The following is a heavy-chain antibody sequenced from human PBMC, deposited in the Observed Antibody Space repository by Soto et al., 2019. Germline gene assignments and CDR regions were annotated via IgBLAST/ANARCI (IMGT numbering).Heavy chain of an antibody. Sequence: SETLSLTCTVSGGSVNNYYWSWIRQPPGKGLEWIGYIFYLGNTIYNPSLMSRVTMLVDTSKNQFSLQLSSVTAADTAVYYCARLDRDGFIRRLYDFWGQGTLVTVSS. V-gene: IGHV4-59*02. CDR1: GGSVNNYY. CDR3: ARLDRDGFIRRLYDF. D-gene: IGHD2-15*01. J-gene: IGHJ4*02. CDR2: IFYLGNT.